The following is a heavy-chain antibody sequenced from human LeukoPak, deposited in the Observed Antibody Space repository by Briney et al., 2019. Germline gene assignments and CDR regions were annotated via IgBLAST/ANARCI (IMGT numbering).Heavy chain of an antibody. CDR3: AREGPYDSSGYYIYL. V-gene: IGHV1-46*01. J-gene: IGHJ4*02. CDR2: INPSGGST. Sequence: ASVKVSCKASGYTFTSYYMHWVRQAPGQGLEWMGIINPSGGSTKYAQKFQGRFTMTRDTSTSTVYMEVSSLTSEDRAVYYCAREGPYDSSGYYIYLWGQGTLVTVSS. CDR1: GYTFTSYY. D-gene: IGHD3-22*01.